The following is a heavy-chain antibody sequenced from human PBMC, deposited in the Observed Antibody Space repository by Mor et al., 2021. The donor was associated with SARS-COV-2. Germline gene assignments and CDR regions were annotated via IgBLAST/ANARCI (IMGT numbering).Heavy chain of an antibody. V-gene: IGHV5-51*01. CDR2: IFPGDSDI. J-gene: IGHJ4*02. D-gene: IGHD6-19*01. CDR3: ARQTGVAVAPFDH. Sequence: GIIFPGDSDIRYSPSFQGQITISADKSISTAYLQWSSLKASDTAMYYCARQTGVAVAPFDHWGQGTLVTVSS.